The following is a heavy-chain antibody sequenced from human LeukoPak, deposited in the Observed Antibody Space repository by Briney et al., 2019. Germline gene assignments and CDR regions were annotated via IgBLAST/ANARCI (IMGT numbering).Heavy chain of an antibody. J-gene: IGHJ4*02. D-gene: IGHD6-19*01. Sequence: GRSLRLSCAASGFIFSKSAMRWVRQAPGKGLEWVAVISYDGSNKYYADSVKGRFTISRDNSKNTLYLQMNSLRAEDTAVYCCAIDSEEWLVKGGGCFDYWGQGTLVTVSS. CDR1: GFIFSKSA. CDR2: ISYDGSNK. V-gene: IGHV3-30*03. CDR3: AIDSEEWLVKGGGCFDY.